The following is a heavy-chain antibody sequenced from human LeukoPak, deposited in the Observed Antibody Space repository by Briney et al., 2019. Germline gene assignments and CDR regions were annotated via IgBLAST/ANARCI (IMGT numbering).Heavy chain of an antibody. CDR2: ISNRGSSI. CDR1: GFTFSSYE. Sequence: PGGSLRLSCAASGFTFSSYEMNWVRQAPGKGLEWVSYISNRGSSIYYADSVKCRFTISRDNAKSSLYLQMNSLRADATAVYYGARPYGSGSLGYGGQGTLVTVSS. V-gene: IGHV3-48*03. D-gene: IGHD1-26*01. J-gene: IGHJ4*02. CDR3: ARPYGSGSLGY.